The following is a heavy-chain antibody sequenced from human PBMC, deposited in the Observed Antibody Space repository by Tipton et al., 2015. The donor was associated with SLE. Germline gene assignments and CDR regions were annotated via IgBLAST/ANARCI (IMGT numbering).Heavy chain of an antibody. V-gene: IGHV3-23*01. CDR1: GFTFSSYA. CDR2: ISGSGGST. Sequence: SLRLSCAASGFTFSSYAMSWVRQAPGTGLEWVSAISGSGGSTSYADSVKGRFTISRDNSKNTLYLQMNSLRAEVTAVYYCAKAGSGWVFDYWGQGTLVTVSS. D-gene: IGHD6-19*01. CDR3: AKAGSGWVFDY. J-gene: IGHJ4*02.